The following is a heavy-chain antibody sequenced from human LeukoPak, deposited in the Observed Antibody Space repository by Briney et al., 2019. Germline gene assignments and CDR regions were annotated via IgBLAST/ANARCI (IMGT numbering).Heavy chain of an antibody. Sequence: GGSLRLSCAASGFIFSTYGMHWVRQAPGKGLEWVAVIWSDGSRKEYADSVEGRFTISRDNSKNTLSLQMSSLRGDDTAVYFCARRSSGTHGMDVWGPGATVIVS. CDR3: ARRSSGTHGMDV. J-gene: IGHJ6*02. CDR1: GFIFSTYG. D-gene: IGHD3-10*01. CDR2: IWSDGSRK. V-gene: IGHV3-33*01.